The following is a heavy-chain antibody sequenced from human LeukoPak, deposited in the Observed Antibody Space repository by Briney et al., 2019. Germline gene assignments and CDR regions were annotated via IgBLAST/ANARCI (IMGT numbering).Heavy chain of an antibody. D-gene: IGHD1-26*01. CDR1: GGSISSGSYY. J-gene: IGHJ6*03. CDR3: ARGLVGARRRHYYYYMDV. Sequence: SETLSLTCTVSGGSISSGSYYWSWIRQPAGKGLEWIGRIYTSGSTNYNPSLKSRVTISVDTSKNQFSLKLSSVTAADTAVYYCARGLVGARRRHYYYYMDVWGKGTTVTVSS. CDR2: IYTSGST. V-gene: IGHV4-61*02.